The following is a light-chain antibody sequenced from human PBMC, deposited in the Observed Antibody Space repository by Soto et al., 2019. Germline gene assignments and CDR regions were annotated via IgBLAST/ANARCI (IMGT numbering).Light chain of an antibody. V-gene: IGKV1-5*03. CDR3: QQYNSYFFT. CDR2: RPS. CDR1: QSINGW. J-gene: IGKJ3*01. Sequence: DIQMTQSPSTLSASVGDRVNITCRASQSINGWLAWYQQKPGKAPKLLISRPSDLQPGVPSRFSCSGSGTEFTLTISSLQTDDFATYYCQQYNSYFFTFGPGTKVDVK.